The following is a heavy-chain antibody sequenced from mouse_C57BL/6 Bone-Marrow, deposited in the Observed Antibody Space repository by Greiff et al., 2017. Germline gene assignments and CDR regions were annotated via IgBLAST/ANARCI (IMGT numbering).Heavy chain of an antibody. J-gene: IGHJ1*03. CDR2: IDPSDSYT. V-gene: IGHV1-59*01. CDR1: GYTFTSYW. D-gene: IGHD1-1*01. Sequence: QVQLQQPGAELVRPGPSVKLSCKASGYTFTSYWMHWVKQRPGQGLEWIGVIDPSDSYTNYNQKFKGKATLTVDTSSSTAYMQLSSLTSEDSAVYYGARGAGSSPYWYVDVWGTGTTVTVSS. CDR3: ARGAGSSPYWYVDV.